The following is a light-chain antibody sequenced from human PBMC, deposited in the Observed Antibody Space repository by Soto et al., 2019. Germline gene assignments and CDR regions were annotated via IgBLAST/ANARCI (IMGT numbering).Light chain of an antibody. CDR1: RDIRND. V-gene: IGKV1-33*01. CDR2: DAS. Sequence: DIQMTQSPSSLSASVGDRVTITCQASRDIRNDLNWYQQRPGKAPKLLIYDASNLETGVPSRFSGSGSGTDFTFTISSLQPEDIATYYCQQYDNLSFTFGPGTKVDIK. J-gene: IGKJ3*01. CDR3: QQYDNLSFT.